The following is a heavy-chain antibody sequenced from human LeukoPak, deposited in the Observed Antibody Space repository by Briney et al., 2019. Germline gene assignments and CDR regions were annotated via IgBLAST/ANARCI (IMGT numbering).Heavy chain of an antibody. CDR3: TGVPDITARPCDS. J-gene: IGHJ4*02. V-gene: IGHV4-34*01. Sequence: PSETLSLTCAVYGGSFSNHYWTWIRQTPGKGLEWLGENSHSGDITNYNPSLKSRVTMSVDSSKKQFSLKVTSMTAADMGVYYCTGVPDITARPCDSWGPGILVTVSS. CDR1: GGSFSNHY. D-gene: IGHD1-1*01. CDR2: NSHSGDIT.